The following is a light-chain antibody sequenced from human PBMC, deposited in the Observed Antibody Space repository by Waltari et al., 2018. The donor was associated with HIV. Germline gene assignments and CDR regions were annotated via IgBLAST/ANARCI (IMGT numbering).Light chain of an antibody. CDR1: NSNVGRDV. Sequence: QSVLTQPHSASGTPGQRVIISCSGSNSNVGRDVVTWYQQLPGTAPKLLIYGDNERPSGVPDRFSGSKSGASASLAISDLQSEDEAEYYCAAWDARLNEYLFGTGTKVTVL. J-gene: IGLJ1*01. CDR3: AAWDARLNEYL. CDR2: GDN. V-gene: IGLV1-44*01.